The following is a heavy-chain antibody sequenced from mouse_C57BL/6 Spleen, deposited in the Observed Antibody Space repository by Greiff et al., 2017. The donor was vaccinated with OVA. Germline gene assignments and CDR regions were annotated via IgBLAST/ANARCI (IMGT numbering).Heavy chain of an antibody. CDR2: INPGSGGT. V-gene: IGHV1-54*01. CDR3: ARRADDGYYAWFAY. Sequence: VQLQQSGAELVRPGTSVKVSCKASGYAFTNYLIEWVKQRPGQGLEWIGVINPGSGGTNYNEKFKGKATLTADKSSSTAYMQLSSLTSEDSAVYFCARRADDGYYAWFAYWGQGTLVTVSA. D-gene: IGHD2-3*01. CDR1: GYAFTNYL. J-gene: IGHJ3*01.